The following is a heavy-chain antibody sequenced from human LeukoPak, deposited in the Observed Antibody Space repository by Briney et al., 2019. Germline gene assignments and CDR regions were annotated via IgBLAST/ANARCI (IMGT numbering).Heavy chain of an antibody. Sequence: GGSLRLSCAASGFTFSSYSMNWVRQAPGKGLEWVSSIISSSSYIYYADSVKGRFTISRDNAKNSLYLQMNSLRAEDTAVYYCARAYCTNGVCYGTHDYWGQGTLVTVSS. D-gene: IGHD2-8*01. CDR3: ARAYCTNGVCYGTHDY. V-gene: IGHV3-21*01. CDR2: IISSSSYI. J-gene: IGHJ4*02. CDR1: GFTFSSYS.